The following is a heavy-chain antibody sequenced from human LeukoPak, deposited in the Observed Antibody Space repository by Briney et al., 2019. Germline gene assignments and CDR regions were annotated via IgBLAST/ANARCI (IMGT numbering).Heavy chain of an antibody. J-gene: IGHJ4*02. V-gene: IGHV3-30*02. CDR1: GFTFSSYG. CDR3: AKDALLVGAIYYFDY. Sequence: PGGSPRLSCAASGFTFSSYGMHWVRQAPGKGLEWVAFIRYDGSNKYYADSVKGRFTISRDNSKNTLFLQMNSLRAEDTAVYYCAKDALLVGAIYYFDYWGQGTLVTVSS. D-gene: IGHD1-26*01. CDR2: IRYDGSNK.